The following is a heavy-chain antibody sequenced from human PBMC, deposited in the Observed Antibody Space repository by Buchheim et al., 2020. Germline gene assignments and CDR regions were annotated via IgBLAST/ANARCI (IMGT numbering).Heavy chain of an antibody. J-gene: IGHJ6*02. D-gene: IGHD2-15*01. CDR1: GFTFSSYA. CDR2: ISGSGGST. Sequence: EVQLVESGGGLVQPGGSLRLSCAASGFTFSSYAMSWVRQAPGKGLEWVSAISGSGGSTYYADSVQGRFTISRDNSKNTLYLQMNSLRAEDTAVYYCAKAVVYCSGGSCYGGSDYYYYYGMDVWGQGTT. V-gene: IGHV3-23*04. CDR3: AKAVVYCSGGSCYGGSDYYYYYGMDV.